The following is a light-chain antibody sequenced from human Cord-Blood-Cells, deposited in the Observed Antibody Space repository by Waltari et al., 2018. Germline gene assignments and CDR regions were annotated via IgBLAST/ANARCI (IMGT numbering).Light chain of an antibody. CDR3: QQSYSTPYT. J-gene: IGKJ2*01. CDR1: QSISSY. CDR2: AAS. V-gene: IGKV1-39*01. Sequence: DIQMPQSPYSLSASVGDRVTITCRASQSISSYLNWYQQKPGKAPNLLIYAASSLQSGVPSRFSGSGSGTDFTLTISSLQPEDFATYYCQQSYSTPYTFGQGTKLEIK.